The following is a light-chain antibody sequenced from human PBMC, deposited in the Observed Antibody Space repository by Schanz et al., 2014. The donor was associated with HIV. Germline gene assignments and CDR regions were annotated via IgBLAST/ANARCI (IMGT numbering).Light chain of an antibody. J-gene: IGKJ1*01. CDR3: HQYGSLPWT. CDR2: ATS. CDR1: QSVGGSQ. V-gene: IGKV3-20*01. Sequence: EVVLTQSPGSLSLSPGERATLSCRASQSVGGSQMAWYQHRRGQAPRLLFYATSFRATGVPDRFSGSGSGTDFTLTINRMEPEDCAVYYCHQYGSLPWTFGQGTKVEVK.